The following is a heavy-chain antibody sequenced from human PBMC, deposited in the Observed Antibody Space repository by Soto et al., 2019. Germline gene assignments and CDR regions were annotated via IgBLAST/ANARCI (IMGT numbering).Heavy chain of an antibody. V-gene: IGHV3-23*01. CDR3: AHLGPDYYTAS. CDR1: GFIFRNYA. D-gene: IGHD3-3*01. Sequence: EVQLLESGGTLVQPGGSLTLSCAASGFIFRNYAMNWVRQAPGKGLEWVSVVTGSGDRTYCADSVKGRFTISRDNSKNTVYLQMNSLRVEDTAVYYCAHLGPDYYTASWGQGTLVTVSS. J-gene: IGHJ5*02. CDR2: VTGSGDRT.